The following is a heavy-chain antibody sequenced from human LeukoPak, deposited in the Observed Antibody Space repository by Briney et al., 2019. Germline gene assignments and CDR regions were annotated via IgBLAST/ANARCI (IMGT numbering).Heavy chain of an antibody. V-gene: IGHV3-53*01. CDR1: GFTVSSNY. CDR3: ARVRGPYYYGSGSQPFDY. CDR2: IYSGGST. J-gene: IGHJ4*02. D-gene: IGHD3-10*01. Sequence: PGGSLRLSCAASGFTVSSNYMSWVRQAPGKGLEWVSVIYSGGSTYYADSVKGRFTISRDNSKNTLYLQMNSLRAEDTAVYHCARVRGPYYYGSGSQPFDYWGQGTLVTVSS.